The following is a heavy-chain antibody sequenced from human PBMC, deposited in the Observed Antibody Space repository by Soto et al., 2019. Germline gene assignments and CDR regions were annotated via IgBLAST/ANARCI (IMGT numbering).Heavy chain of an antibody. J-gene: IGHJ4*02. CDR3: ARDRLPDGIWDFVI. D-gene: IGHD2-21*01. Sequence: GGSLRLSCSASGFSMSSYTMGWVRQTPGKGLEWVATIFSGASGTAYADSVTGRFSLSRDNSRNIMYLQMNSLRVDDTALYYFARDRLPDGIWDFVIWGRGTLVTSSS. CDR2: IFSGASGT. CDR1: GFSMSSYT. V-gene: IGHV3-23*03.